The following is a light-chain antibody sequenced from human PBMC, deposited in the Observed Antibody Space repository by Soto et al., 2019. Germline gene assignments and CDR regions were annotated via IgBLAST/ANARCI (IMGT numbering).Light chain of an antibody. CDR1: QSISSW. V-gene: IGKV1-5*03. J-gene: IGKJ2*01. Sequence: DIQMTQSPSTLSASVGDRVTITCRASQSISSWLAWYQQKPGKAPNLLIYKASSLESGVPSKFSGPGSGTEFTLTISSLQHDDFASYYCQQYISYWYTFGQGTKLQIK. CDR2: KAS. CDR3: QQYISYWYT.